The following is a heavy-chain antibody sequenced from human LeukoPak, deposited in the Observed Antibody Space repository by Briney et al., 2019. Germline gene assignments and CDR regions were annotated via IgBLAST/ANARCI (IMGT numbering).Heavy chain of an antibody. CDR3: ARPTSGSYYGYYFDY. V-gene: IGHV1-2*02. D-gene: IGHD1-26*01. Sequence: ASVKLSCKASGYTFTGYYMHWVRQAPGQGLEWMGWINPNSGGTNYAQKFQGRVTMIRDTSISTAYMVLRRLRSDDTAVYYCARPTSGSYYGYYFDYWGQGTLVTVSS. CDR2: INPNSGGT. J-gene: IGHJ4*02. CDR1: GYTFTGYY.